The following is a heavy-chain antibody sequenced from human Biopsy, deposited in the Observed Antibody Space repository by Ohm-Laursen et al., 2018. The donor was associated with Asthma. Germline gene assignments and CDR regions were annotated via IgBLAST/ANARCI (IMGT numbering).Heavy chain of an antibody. Sequence: SLRLSCAASGVSFSTYGMNWVRQAPGKGLEWVAVIGFDGLKKDYADSVKGRFTISRDNSKNTLYLEVTSLRAEDTAVYYCAKGKYKWNDGYYGLDVWGQGTTVTVSS. V-gene: IGHV3-30*18. CDR1: GVSFSTYG. D-gene: IGHD1-20*01. CDR2: IGFDGLKK. J-gene: IGHJ6*02. CDR3: AKGKYKWNDGYYGLDV.